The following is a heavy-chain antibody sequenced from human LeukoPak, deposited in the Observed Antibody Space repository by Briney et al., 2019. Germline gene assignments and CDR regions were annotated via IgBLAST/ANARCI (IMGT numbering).Heavy chain of an antibody. CDR3: ARERVGPRDVFGSLYDSSGSLEGPLDP. J-gene: IGHJ5*02. CDR1: GGCFRSYA. CDR2: IIPMFGTA. Sequence: PWVAVKVSCKASGGCFRSYAISWVRQAPGQGLEWMGGIIPMFGTANYAQKFQGRVTITADESTSTAYMELSSLRSEDTAVYYCARERVGPRDVFGSLYDSSGSLEGPLDPWGQGTLVTVSS. D-gene: IGHD3-22*01. V-gene: IGHV1-69*13.